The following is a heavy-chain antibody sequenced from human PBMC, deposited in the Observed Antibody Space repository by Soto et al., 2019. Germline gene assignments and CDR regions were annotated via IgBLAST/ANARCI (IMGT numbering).Heavy chain of an antibody. J-gene: IGHJ3*02. V-gene: IGHV4-31*03. Sequence: QVQLQESGPGLVKPSQTLSLTCTVSGGSISSGGYYWSWIRQHPGKGLEWIGYIYYSGSTYYNPSLKSRVTISVDTSKNQFSLKLSSVTAADTAVYYCARANGGNSQSDDAFDIWGQGTMVTVSS. CDR3: ARANGGNSQSDDAFDI. CDR1: GGSISSGGYY. D-gene: IGHD2-21*02. CDR2: IYYSGST.